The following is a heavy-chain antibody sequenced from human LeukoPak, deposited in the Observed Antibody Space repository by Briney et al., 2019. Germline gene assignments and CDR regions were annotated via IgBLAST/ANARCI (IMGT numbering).Heavy chain of an antibody. CDR1: GFTFSSYI. V-gene: IGHV3-48*02. Sequence: PSGGSLRLSCAASGFTFSSYIMNWVRQAPGKGLEWVSYISSSSSFITYSDSVKGRFTISRDNAKNSLYLQMNSLRDEDTAVYYCVRVRIYAFDIWGQGTMVTVST. J-gene: IGHJ3*02. D-gene: IGHD2-15*01. CDR2: ISSSSSFI. CDR3: VRVRIYAFDI.